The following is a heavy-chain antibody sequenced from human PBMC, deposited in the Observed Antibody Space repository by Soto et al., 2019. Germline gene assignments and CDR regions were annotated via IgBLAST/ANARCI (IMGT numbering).Heavy chain of an antibody. D-gene: IGHD2-2*02. J-gene: IGHJ4*02. Sequence: GGSLRLSCAASGLTFSSYAMSWVRQAPGKGLEWVSGISGSGDRTYYADTVKGRFTISRDNSKNTLYLQMNSLRVEDTAVYYCAKTPPYCSSTNCYIDYWGQGTLDTVSS. CDR3: AKTPPYCSSTNCYIDY. V-gene: IGHV3-23*01. CDR2: ISGSGDRT. CDR1: GLTFSSYA.